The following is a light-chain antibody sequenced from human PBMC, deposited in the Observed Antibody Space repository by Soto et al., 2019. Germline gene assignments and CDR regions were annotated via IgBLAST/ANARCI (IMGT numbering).Light chain of an antibody. Sequence: DIQMTQSPSTLSASVGDRVTISCRASPDVGAWVAWYQQKPGKAPHVLIFKASLLEIGVPSRFSGRVSGTEFYFTISSLQPHDFATYYCKQYSTSFTWKFGQGTRG. CDR3: KQYSTSFTWK. CDR1: PDVGAW. V-gene: IGKV1-5*03. J-gene: IGKJ1*01. CDR2: KAS.